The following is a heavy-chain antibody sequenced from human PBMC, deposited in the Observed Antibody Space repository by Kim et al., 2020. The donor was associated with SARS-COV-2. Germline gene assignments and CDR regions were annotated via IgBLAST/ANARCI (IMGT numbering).Heavy chain of an antibody. Sequence: SVKVSCKASGGTFSSYTISWVRQAPGQGLEWMGRIIPILGIANYAQKFQGRVTITADKSTSTAYMELSSLRSEDTAVYYCASHGYSSSWYRVHAFDIWGQGTMVTVSS. CDR3: ASHGYSSSWYRVHAFDI. CDR1: GGTFSSYT. D-gene: IGHD6-13*01. J-gene: IGHJ3*02. CDR2: IIPILGIA. V-gene: IGHV1-69*02.